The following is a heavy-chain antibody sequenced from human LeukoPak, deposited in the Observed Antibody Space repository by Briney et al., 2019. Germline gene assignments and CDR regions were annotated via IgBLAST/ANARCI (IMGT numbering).Heavy chain of an antibody. CDR2: INHSGST. Sequence: KPSETLSLTCAVYGGSFSGYYWSWIRQPPGKGLEWIGEINHSGSTNYNPSLKGRVTISVDTSKNQFSLKLSSVTAADTAVYYCARGSGDSGYSYGFGSYWFDPWGQGTLVTVSS. CDR3: ARGSGDSGYSYGFGSYWFDP. CDR1: GGSFSGYY. D-gene: IGHD5-18*01. J-gene: IGHJ5*02. V-gene: IGHV4-34*01.